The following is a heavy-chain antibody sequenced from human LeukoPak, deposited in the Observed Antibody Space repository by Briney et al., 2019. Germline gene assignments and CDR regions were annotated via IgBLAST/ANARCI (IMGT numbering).Heavy chain of an antibody. CDR2: INHSGST. Sequence: SETLSLTCAVYGGSFSGYYWSWIRQPPGKGLEWIGEINHSGSTNYNPSLKSRVTISVDTSKNQFSLKLSSATAADTAVYYCAREGQPQLGRGFDDWGHGTLVTVS. CDR1: GGSFSGYY. CDR3: AREGQPQLGRGFDD. J-gene: IGHJ4*01. V-gene: IGHV4-34*01. D-gene: IGHD6-13*01.